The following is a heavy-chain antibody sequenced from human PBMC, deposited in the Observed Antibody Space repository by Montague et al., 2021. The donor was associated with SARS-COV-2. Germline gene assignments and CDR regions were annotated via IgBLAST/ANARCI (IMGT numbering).Heavy chain of an antibody. CDR3: ARGPYGSRSYRTLVNFDY. J-gene: IGHJ4*02. CDR1: GGSFSVYY. D-gene: IGHD6-13*01. V-gene: IGHV4-34*01. CDR2: INHSGSA. Sequence: SETLSLTCAVYGGSFSVYYWSWIRQSPGKGLEWIGEINHSGSANYNPSLKSRVTISVDTSKNQFSLKLTSVTAADTAVYYCARGPYGSRSYRTLVNFDYWGQGTMVTVSS.